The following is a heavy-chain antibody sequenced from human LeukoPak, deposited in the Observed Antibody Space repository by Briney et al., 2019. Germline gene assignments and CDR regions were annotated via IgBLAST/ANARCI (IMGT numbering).Heavy chain of an antibody. CDR2: INHNGNVN. V-gene: IGHV3-7*03. Sequence: PGGSLRLSCAASGFTFSSYWMNWARQAPGKGLEWVASINHNGNVNYYVDSVKGRFTISRDNAKNSLYLQMSNLRAEDTAVYYCARDPEAGTTDYWGQGTLVTVSS. CDR3: ARDPEAGTTDY. CDR1: GFTFSSYW. J-gene: IGHJ4*02. D-gene: IGHD1-1*01.